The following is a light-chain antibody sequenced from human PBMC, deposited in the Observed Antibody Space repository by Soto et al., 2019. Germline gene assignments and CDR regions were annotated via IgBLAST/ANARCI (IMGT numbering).Light chain of an antibody. CDR1: QTVSSNF. V-gene: IGKV3-20*01. J-gene: IGKJ1*01. CDR3: QFYGDPSKT. Sequence: EIVLTHSPGTLSFSPGEIGTLSFRASQTVSSNFLAWYQQKPGQAPRLLIFDASTRATGIPDRFTGSGSGTDFTLTISRLEPEDFAVYYCQFYGDPSKTFGQGTKVDIK. CDR2: DAS.